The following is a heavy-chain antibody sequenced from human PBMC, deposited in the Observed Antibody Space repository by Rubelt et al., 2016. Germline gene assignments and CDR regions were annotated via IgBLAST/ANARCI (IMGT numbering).Heavy chain of an antibody. V-gene: IGHV4-39*01. D-gene: IGHD3-3*01. CDR3: ARSGVVIIPDY. J-gene: IGHJ4*02. Sequence: GWIRQPPGKGLEWIGSIFYSGSTYYNPSLKSRVIISVDTSKNQFSLKLSSVTAADTAVYYCARSGVVIIPDYWGQGTLVTVSS. CDR2: IFYSGST.